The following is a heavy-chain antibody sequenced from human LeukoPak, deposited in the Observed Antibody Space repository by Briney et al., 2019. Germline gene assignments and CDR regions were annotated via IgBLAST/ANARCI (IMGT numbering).Heavy chain of an antibody. Sequence: GGSLRLSCAASGFTFSSYAMHWVRQAPGKGLEWVAVIAYDGRNKYYVDSGKGRFTISRDNSKNTLYLQMNSLRAEDTAVYYCARGAYASSWLNFDYWGQGTLVTVSS. CDR1: GFTFSSYA. CDR2: IAYDGRNK. V-gene: IGHV3-30*04. D-gene: IGHD6-13*01. CDR3: ARGAYASSWLNFDY. J-gene: IGHJ4*02.